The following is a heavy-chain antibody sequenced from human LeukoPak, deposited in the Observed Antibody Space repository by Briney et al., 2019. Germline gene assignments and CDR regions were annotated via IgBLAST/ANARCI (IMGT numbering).Heavy chain of an antibody. CDR2: ISGSGGST. D-gene: IGHD3-3*01. CDR1: GFTFSSYG. V-gene: IGHV3-23*01. J-gene: IGHJ4*02. CDR3: AARGEDDFWSGYYDDY. Sequence: QAGGSLRLSCAASGFTFSSYGMSWVRQAPGKGLEWVSTISGSGGSTYYADSVKGRFTISRDNSKNTLYLQMNSLRAEDTAVYYCAARGEDDFWSGYYDDYWGQGTLVTVSS.